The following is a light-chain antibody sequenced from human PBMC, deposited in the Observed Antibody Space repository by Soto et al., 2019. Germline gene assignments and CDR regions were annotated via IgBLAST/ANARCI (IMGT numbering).Light chain of an antibody. CDR2: SNN. CDR3: ASWDDSVNGLV. J-gene: IGLJ3*02. Sequence: QSVLTQRPSASATPGQRVTISCSGSSSNIGSNNVEWYQHLPGTAPKLLIYSNNQGPSGVPDRFSGSKSGTSASLAISGLQSEDEADYYCASWDDSVNGLVIGGGTKLTVL. V-gene: IGLV1-44*01. CDR1: SSNIGSNN.